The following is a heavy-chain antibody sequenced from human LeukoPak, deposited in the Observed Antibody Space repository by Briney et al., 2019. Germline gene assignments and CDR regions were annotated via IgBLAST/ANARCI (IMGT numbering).Heavy chain of an antibody. CDR1: GYTFTSYY. V-gene: IGHV1-46*01. J-gene: IGHJ6*04. CDR3: ARDRLDCSSTSCYVYGMDV. D-gene: IGHD2-2*01. Sequence: ASVKDSCKASGYTFTSYYMHWVREAPGQGREWMGIINPSGGSTSYAQKFQGRVTMTRDTSTSTVYMELSSLRSEDTAVYYCARDRLDCSSTSCYVYGMDVWGKGTTVTVSS. CDR2: INPSGGST.